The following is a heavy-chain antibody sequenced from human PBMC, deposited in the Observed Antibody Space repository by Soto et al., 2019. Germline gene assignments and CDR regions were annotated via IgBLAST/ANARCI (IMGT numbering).Heavy chain of an antibody. J-gene: IGHJ6*02. CDR3: AKVHRAPVVQQLVRKNYYYYGMDV. CDR2: ISYDGSNA. V-gene: IGHV3-30*18. D-gene: IGHD6-13*01. CDR1: GFTFSSYG. Sequence: PGGSLRLSCAASGFTFSSYGMHWVRQAPGKGLEWVTVISYDGSNADYADSVKGRFTVSRDNSKNTLYLQMNSLRAEDTAVYYCAKVHRAPVVQQLVRKNYYYYGMDVGGQGTTVTVSS.